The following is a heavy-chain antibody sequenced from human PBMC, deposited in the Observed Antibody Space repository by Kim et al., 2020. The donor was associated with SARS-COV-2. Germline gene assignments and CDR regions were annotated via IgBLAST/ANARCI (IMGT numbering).Heavy chain of an antibody. Sequence: SETLSLTCAVYGGSFSGYYWSWIRQPPGKGLEWIWEINHNGGTDYNPSLKSRIIISGDASKNQFSLKLTSVTAADTAVYYCARGPRFFGWTLTAYYYGMDVWGQGTTVTVSS. CDR3: ARGPRFFGWTLTAYYYGMDV. CDR2: INHNGGT. V-gene: IGHV4-34*01. D-gene: IGHD3-9*01. CDR1: GGSFSGYY. J-gene: IGHJ6*02.